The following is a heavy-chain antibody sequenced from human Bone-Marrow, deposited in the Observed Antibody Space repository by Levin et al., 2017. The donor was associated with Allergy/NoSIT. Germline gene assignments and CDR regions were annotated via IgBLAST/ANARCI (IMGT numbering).Heavy chain of an antibody. CDR3: AGDLPHAYYFNGLDV. J-gene: IGHJ6*02. CDR1: EFMFNTYN. V-gene: IGHV3-30*04. CDR2: ISFDGSNT. Sequence: GESLKISCAASEFMFNTYNMHWVRQAPGKGLEWVAVISFDGSNTYYADSVKGRFTIPREHSNNTLFLQMNSLRPEETTVYYCAGDLPHAYYFNGLDVWGQGTVVTVSS.